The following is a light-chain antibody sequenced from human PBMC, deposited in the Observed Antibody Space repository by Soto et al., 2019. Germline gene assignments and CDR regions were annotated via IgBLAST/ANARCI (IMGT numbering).Light chain of an antibody. CDR3: QQNGSLPIT. CDR1: QSHGGDY. J-gene: IGKJ5*01. CDR2: SAS. Sequence: EIVLAQSPGTLSLSPGERATLSCSASQSHGGDYLAWFQQKPGQSPRLLIYSASNRATGIPDRFSGSGSGTDFTLTISRLEPEDFVVYYCQQNGSLPITFGQGTRLEIK. V-gene: IGKV3-20*01.